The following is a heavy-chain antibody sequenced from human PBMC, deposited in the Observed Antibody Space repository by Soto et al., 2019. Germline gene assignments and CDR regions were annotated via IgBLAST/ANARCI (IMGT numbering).Heavy chain of an antibody. CDR3: ARAYDSSGYEYYFDY. CDR1: GGSISSGDHY. Sequence: TSETLSLTCTVSGGSISSGDHYWSWIRQHPGKGLEWIGYIYYSGSTYYNPSLKSRVTISVDTSKNQFSLKLSSVTAADTAVYYCARAYDSSGYEYYFDYWGQGTLVTVSS. D-gene: IGHD3-22*01. V-gene: IGHV4-30-4*08. CDR2: IYYSGST. J-gene: IGHJ4*02.